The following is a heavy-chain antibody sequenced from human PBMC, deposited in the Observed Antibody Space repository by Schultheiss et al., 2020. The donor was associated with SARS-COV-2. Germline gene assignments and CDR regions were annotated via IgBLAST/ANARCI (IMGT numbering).Heavy chain of an antibody. CDR2: IYYSGST. J-gene: IGHJ4*02. D-gene: IGHD3-3*01. CDR1: GGSISSYY. V-gene: IGHV4-59*01. Sequence: SETLSLTCTVSGGSISSYYWSWFRQPPGKGLEWIGYIYYSGSTNYNPSLKSRVTISVDTSKNQFSLKLSSVTAADTAVYYCARGYDFWSGYFPGFDYWGQGTLVTVSS. CDR3: ARGYDFWSGYFPGFDY.